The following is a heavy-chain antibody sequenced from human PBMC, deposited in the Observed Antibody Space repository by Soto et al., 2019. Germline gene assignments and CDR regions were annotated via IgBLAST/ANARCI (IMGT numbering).Heavy chain of an antibody. V-gene: IGHV1-46*01. Sequence: QVQLVQSGAEVKKPGASVKVSCKASGYKFINHYIHWVRQAPGVGLEWMGMINPNGGGTDYAQKFQGRVTMTTDTYASTVHMELSSLRSEDTAVYFCARDSSASATSYSFDYWGQGTLVTVFS. J-gene: IGHJ4*02. CDR3: ARDSSASATSYSFDY. D-gene: IGHD3-10*01. CDR2: INPNGGGT. CDR1: GYKFINHY.